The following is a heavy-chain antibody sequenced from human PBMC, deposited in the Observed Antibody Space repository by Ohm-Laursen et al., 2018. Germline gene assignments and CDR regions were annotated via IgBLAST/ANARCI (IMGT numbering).Heavy chain of an antibody. J-gene: IGHJ4*02. V-gene: IGHV1-2*02. Sequence: GASVKVSCKASGYTFTGYYMHWVRQAPGQGLEWMGWINPNSGGSNYAQKYQGRVTMTRDTSIDTDYMQLNRLTSDDTAVYYCARINSFGYSPPYWGQGTLVTVSS. CDR1: GYTFTGYY. CDR2: INPNSGGS. CDR3: ARINSFGYSPPY. D-gene: IGHD2-15*01.